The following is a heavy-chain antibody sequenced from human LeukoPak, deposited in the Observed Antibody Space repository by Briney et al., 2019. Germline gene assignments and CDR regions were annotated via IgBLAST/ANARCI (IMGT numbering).Heavy chain of an antibody. CDR3: ARRPSYIVVVPAAIWVG. CDR2: IYYSGST. J-gene: IGHJ4*02. Sequence: SETLSLTCTVSGGSISSSSYYWGWIRQPPGKGLEWTGSIYYSGSTYYNPSLKSRGTRSVHTSQNQFSRTLSSVTAADTATYYCARRPSYIVVVPAAIWVGWGQGTLVTVSP. V-gene: IGHV4-39*01. CDR1: GGSISSSSYY. D-gene: IGHD2-2*01.